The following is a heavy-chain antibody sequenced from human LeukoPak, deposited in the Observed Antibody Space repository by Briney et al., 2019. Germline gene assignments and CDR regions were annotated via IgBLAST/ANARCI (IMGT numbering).Heavy chain of an antibody. V-gene: IGHV3-48*01. CDR3: ARDHGYYDSRNV. D-gene: IGHD3-22*01. CDR2: ISSSSSTI. J-gene: IGHJ6*02. Sequence: PGGSLRLSCAASGFTFSSYSMNWVRQAPGKGLEWVSYISSSSSTIYYADSVKGRFTISRDNAKNSLYLQMNSLRAEDTAVYHCARDHGYYDSRNVWGQGTTVTVSS. CDR1: GFTFSSYS.